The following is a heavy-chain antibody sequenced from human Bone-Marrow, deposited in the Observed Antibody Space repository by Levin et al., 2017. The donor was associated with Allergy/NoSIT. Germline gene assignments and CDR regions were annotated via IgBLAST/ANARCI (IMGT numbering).Heavy chain of an antibody. Sequence: KTSETLSLTCTVSGGSISSSYWSWIRQPPGKGLEWIGYIYYTGSTNYNPSLKSRVTISVDASKNQFSLKLSSVKSTDTAVYYCARAVAFYYNDRYYFDSWGQGALVTVSS. CDR3: ARAVAFYYNDRYYFDS. J-gene: IGHJ4*02. D-gene: IGHD3-10*01. V-gene: IGHV4-59*01. CDR1: GGSISSSY. CDR2: IYYTGST.